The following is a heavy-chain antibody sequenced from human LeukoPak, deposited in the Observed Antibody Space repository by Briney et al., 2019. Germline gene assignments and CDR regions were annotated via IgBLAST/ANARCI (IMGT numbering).Heavy chain of an antibody. D-gene: IGHD2-2*01. J-gene: IGHJ5*02. V-gene: IGHV4-39*01. CDR1: GGSISRSSYY. Sequence: SETLSLTCTVSGGSISRSSYYWGWIRQPPGKGLEWIGSTYYRGSTHYNPSLKSRVTISVDTSKNQFSLKLSSVTAADTAVYYCARPGYCSSTSCTWFDPWGQGTLVTVSS. CDR2: TYYRGST. CDR3: ARPGYCSSTSCTWFDP.